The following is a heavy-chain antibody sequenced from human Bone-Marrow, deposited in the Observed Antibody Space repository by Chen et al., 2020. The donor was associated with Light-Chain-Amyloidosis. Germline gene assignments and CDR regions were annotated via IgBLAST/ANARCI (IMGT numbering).Heavy chain of an antibody. CDR3: ARGTWIQLWSTFDY. D-gene: IGHD5-18*01. V-gene: IGHV4-59*01. J-gene: IGHJ4*02. CDR1: GGSTSCYY. CDR2: IYYSGST. Sequence: VQLQVSGPGRVKPSETLTLTCTVSGGSTSCYYRSWIRQPPGKGREWIGYIYYSGSTKYNPSLKSRVTISVDTSKNQFSLELSSVTAADTAVYYCARGTWIQLWSTFDYWGQGPLVTVSS.